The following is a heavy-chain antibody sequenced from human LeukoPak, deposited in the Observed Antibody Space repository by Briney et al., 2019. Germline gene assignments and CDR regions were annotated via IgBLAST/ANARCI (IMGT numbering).Heavy chain of an antibody. CDR2: FDPEDGET. D-gene: IGHD3-16*01. CDR1: RYTLTELS. Sequence: GASVKVSCKVSRYTLTELSMHWVRQAPGKGLEWMGGFDPEDGETIYAQKFQGRVTMTEDTSTDTAYMELSRLRSEDTAVYYCATSATRYYDYVWGSYNYWGQGTLVTVSS. CDR3: ATSATRYYDYVWGSYNY. V-gene: IGHV1-24*01. J-gene: IGHJ4*02.